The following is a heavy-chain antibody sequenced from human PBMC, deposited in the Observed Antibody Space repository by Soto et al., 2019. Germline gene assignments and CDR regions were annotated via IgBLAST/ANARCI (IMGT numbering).Heavy chain of an antibody. J-gene: IGHJ4*02. CDR1: GFTFSSYS. CDR2: ISSSSSYI. Sequence: EVQLVESGGGLVKPGGSLRLSCAASGFTFSSYSMNWVRQAPGKGLEWVSSISSSSSYIYYADSVKGRFTIPRDNAKNSLYLQMNSLRAEDTAVYYCARDFGSGYDLPRLDYWGQGTLVTVSS. D-gene: IGHD5-12*01. CDR3: ARDFGSGYDLPRLDY. V-gene: IGHV3-21*01.